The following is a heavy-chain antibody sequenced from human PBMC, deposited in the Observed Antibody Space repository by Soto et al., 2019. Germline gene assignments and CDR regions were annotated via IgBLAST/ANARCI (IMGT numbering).Heavy chain of an antibody. Sequence: VQLLESGGGLVQPGGSLRLSCAASGFTFSSYAMTWVRQAPGKGLEWVSGIRATADSPYYADSVKGRFTISKDNSNNILYLQMNSLRAEDTAVYYCAKNPHIGCDYSWFAHWGQGTLVTVSS. V-gene: IGHV3-23*01. D-gene: IGHD2-21*02. CDR3: AKNPHIGCDYSWFAH. CDR1: GFTFSSYA. CDR2: IRATADSP. J-gene: IGHJ5*02.